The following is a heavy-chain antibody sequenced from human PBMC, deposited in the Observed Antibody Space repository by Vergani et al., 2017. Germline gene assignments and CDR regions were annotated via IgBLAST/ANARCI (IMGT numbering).Heavy chain of an antibody. J-gene: IGHJ6*02. CDR2: IKRDGTET. CDR1: GFTFGAYY. Sequence: EVQLLESGGGLVQPGGSLRLSCAASGFTFGAYYMAWIRLAPGKGLDWVASIKRDGTETFYVDSVKGRFTISRDNAKTTLYLQMNSLRTEDTAVYFCANSVIAGNVGVAYFGMDVRGRGSTVTVSS. V-gene: IGHV3-7*01. CDR3: ANSVIAGNVGVAYFGMDV. D-gene: IGHD2-21*01.